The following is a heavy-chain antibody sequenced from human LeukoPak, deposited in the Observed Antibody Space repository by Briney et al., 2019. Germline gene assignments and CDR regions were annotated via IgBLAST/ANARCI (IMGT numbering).Heavy chain of an antibody. J-gene: IGHJ4*02. CDR2: IIPIFGTA. Sequence: ASVNVSFTASGGTFSIYAISWVRQAPGQGLEWMGGIIPIFGTANYAQKFQGRVTITTDESTSTAYMELSSLRSEDTAVYYCARGPYNYLHLGYWGQGTLVTVSS. CDR3: ARGPYNYLHLGY. V-gene: IGHV1-69*05. CDR1: GGTFSIYA. D-gene: IGHD5-24*01.